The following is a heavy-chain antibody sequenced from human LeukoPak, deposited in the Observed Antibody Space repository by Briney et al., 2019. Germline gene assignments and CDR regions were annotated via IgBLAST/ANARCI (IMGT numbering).Heavy chain of an antibody. Sequence: ASVKVSCKVSGYTLTELSMHWVRQAPGKGLEWMGGFDPEDGETIHAQKFQGRVTMTEDTSTDTAYMELSSLRSEDTAVYYCATTPAAPWSSNWFDPWGQGTLVTVSS. V-gene: IGHV1-24*01. J-gene: IGHJ5*02. D-gene: IGHD2-2*01. CDR1: GYTLTELS. CDR2: FDPEDGET. CDR3: ATTPAAPWSSNWFDP.